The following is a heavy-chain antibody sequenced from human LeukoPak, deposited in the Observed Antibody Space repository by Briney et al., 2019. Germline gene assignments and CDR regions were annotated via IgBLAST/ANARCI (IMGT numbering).Heavy chain of an antibody. J-gene: IGHJ4*02. CDR2: ISSSSRYT. CDR1: GFTFSDYY. CDR3: ARDFTSDYGILTGYSPYYFDY. D-gene: IGHD3-9*01. V-gene: IGHV3-11*05. Sequence: GGSLRLSCAASGFTFSDYYMSWIRQAPGKGLEWVSYISSSSRYTNYADSVKGRFTISRDNAKNSLYLQINSLRAEDTAVYYCARDFTSDYGILTGYSPYYFDYWGQGTLVTVSS.